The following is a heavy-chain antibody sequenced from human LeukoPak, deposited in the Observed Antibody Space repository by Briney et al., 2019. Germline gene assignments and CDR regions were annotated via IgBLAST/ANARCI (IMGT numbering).Heavy chain of an antibody. D-gene: IGHD6-13*01. CDR2: IKEDGGEK. CDR1: GVTFSNYW. V-gene: IGHV3-7*01. Sequence: GGSLRLSCTASGVTFSNYWISWVRRAPGKGLEWVANIKEDGGEKNYVDPVRGRFTITRDNSRNSLYLQMNSLRGEDTAVYYCATERRGSSTYDGKEAFDFWGQGTLVTVSS. CDR3: ATERRGSSTYDGKEAFDF. J-gene: IGHJ4*02.